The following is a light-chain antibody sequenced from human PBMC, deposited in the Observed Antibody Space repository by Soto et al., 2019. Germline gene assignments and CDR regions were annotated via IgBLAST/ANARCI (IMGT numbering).Light chain of an antibody. CDR2: DVS. Sequence: QSALTEPASVSGSPGQSITISCTGTSSDVGGYNYVSWYQQHPGKAPKLMIYDVSNRPSGVSNRFSGSKSGNTASLTISGLQAEDEADYYCSSYTSSSTPHVVFGGGTKLTVL. CDR1: SSDVGGYNY. J-gene: IGLJ2*01. V-gene: IGLV2-14*01. CDR3: SSYTSSSTPHVV.